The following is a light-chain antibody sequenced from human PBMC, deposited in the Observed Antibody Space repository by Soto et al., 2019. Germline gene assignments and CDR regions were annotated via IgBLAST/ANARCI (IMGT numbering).Light chain of an antibody. CDR2: DAS. CDR3: QQYRSYWT. V-gene: IGKV1-5*01. Sequence: DFQMTQPPSTLSASVGDRVTITCRASQNIRSRLAWFQQKPGKAPKLLIYDASSLESGVPQRFSGSGSGTEFTLTISSLQTDDFSTYYCQQYRSYWTFGQGTKVDIK. J-gene: IGKJ1*01. CDR1: QNIRSR.